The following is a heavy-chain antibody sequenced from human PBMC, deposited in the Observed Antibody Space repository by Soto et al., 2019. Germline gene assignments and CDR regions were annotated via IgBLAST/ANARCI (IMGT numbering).Heavy chain of an antibody. V-gene: IGHV1-18*01. CDR2: ISAYNGNT. J-gene: IGHJ6*02. D-gene: IGHD3-10*01. CDR3: ARDHYYGSGSYYPAYYYCGMDV. CDR1: GYTFTSYG. Sequence: ASVKVSCKASGYTFTSYGISWVRQAPGQGLEWMGWISAYNGNTNYAQKLQGRVTMTTDTSTSTAYMELRSLRSDDTAVYYCARDHYYGSGSYYPAYYYCGMDVWGQGTTVTVSS.